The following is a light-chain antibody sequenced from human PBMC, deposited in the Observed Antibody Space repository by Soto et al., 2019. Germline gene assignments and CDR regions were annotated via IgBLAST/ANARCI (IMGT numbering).Light chain of an antibody. CDR2: DVS. CDR3: AAWDDSLNGYV. V-gene: IGLV2-14*03. Sequence: QSALTQPASVSGSPGQSITISCTGTISDVGGNKFVSWYQQYPGKAPKLMICDVSNRPSGVSNRFSGSKSGTTASLAISGLQSEDEADYYCAAWDDSLNGYVLGTGTKVTVL. CDR1: ISDVGGNKF. J-gene: IGLJ1*01.